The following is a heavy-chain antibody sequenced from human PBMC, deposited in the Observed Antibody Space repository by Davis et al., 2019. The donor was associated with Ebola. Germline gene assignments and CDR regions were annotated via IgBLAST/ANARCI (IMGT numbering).Heavy chain of an antibody. CDR1: GFTVSSNY. CDR2: IYSGGST. D-gene: IGHD6-19*01. V-gene: IGHV3-53*04. CDR3: AREGVVGAVAGTGYYYYYGMDV. Sequence: GESLKISCAASGFTVSSNYMSWVRQAPGKGLEWASVIYSGGSTYYADSVKGRFTISRHNSKNTLYLQMNSLRAEDTAVYYCAREGVVGAVAGTGYYYYYGMDVWGQGATVTVSS. J-gene: IGHJ6*02.